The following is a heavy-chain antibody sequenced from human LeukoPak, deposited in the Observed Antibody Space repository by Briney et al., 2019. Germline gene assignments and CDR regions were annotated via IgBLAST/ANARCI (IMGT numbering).Heavy chain of an antibody. CDR1: GYTFTGYY. V-gene: IGHV1-18*04. CDR2: ISAYNGNT. D-gene: IGHD2-15*01. CDR3: ARDIVVVVAAKPRPYYYYGMDV. J-gene: IGHJ6*02. Sequence: ASVKVSCKASGYTFTGYYMHWVRQAPGQGLEWMGWISAYNGNTNYAQKLQGRVTMTTDTSTSTAYMELRSLRSDDTAVYYCARDIVVVVAAKPRPYYYYGMDVWGQGTTVTVSS.